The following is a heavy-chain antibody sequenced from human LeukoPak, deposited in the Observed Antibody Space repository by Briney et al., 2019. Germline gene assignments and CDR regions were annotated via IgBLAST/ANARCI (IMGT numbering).Heavy chain of an antibody. D-gene: IGHD5-18*01. CDR1: GYTFNAYY. J-gene: IGHJ4*02. CDR3: ARDRMDTGTYFDY. V-gene: IGHV1-2*02. Sequence: ASVKVSCKASGYTFNAYYVHWVRQAPGQGLEWMAWINPDNGDTNHAQKFQGRVTVTRDTSIGTTYMELSGLRSGDTAMYYCARDRMDTGTYFDYWGQGTLVTVSS. CDR2: INPDNGDT.